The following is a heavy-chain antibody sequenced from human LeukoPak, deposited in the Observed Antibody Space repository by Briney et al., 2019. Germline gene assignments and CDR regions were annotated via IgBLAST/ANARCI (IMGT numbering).Heavy chain of an antibody. CDR2: IYSGGST. Sequence: PGGSLRLSCAASGFTVSSNYMSWVRQAPGKGLEWVSVIYSGGSTYYADSVKGRFTISRDNSKNTLYLQMNSLRAEDTAVYYCARERYGNYEIDYWGQGTLVTVSS. J-gene: IGHJ4*02. CDR1: GFTVSSNY. D-gene: IGHD4-11*01. CDR3: ARERYGNYEIDY. V-gene: IGHV3-53*01.